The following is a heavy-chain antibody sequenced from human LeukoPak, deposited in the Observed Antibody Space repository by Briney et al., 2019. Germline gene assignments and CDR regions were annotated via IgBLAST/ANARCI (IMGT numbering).Heavy chain of an antibody. CDR3: GRDAFPRCGSCLNTYVDY. Sequence: GGSLRLSCAASGFTFSSYSMNWVRQAPGKGLEWVSYISSSSSTIYYADSVKGRFTISRDNAKNSLYLQMNSLRPDDTAVYYCGRDAFPRCGSCLNTYVDYWGQGTLVTVSS. V-gene: IGHV3-48*04. CDR1: GFTFSSYS. CDR2: ISSSSSTI. J-gene: IGHJ4*02. D-gene: IGHD2-21*01.